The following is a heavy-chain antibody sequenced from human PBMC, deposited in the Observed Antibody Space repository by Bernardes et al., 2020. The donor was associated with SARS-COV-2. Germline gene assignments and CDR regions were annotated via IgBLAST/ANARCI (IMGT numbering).Heavy chain of an antibody. CDR2: CNDSGRRT. CDR1: EFTFSSYA. J-gene: IGHJ4*02. V-gene: IGHV3-23*01. CDR3: TKGESSAYANPDY. Sequence: GGSLRLSCAASEFTFSSYAMGWARQSPGKGLEWVAVCNDSGRRTSYAGPVKVRFTMSRDNFRNTLYLQMNNLRGEDTAIYFCTKGESSAYANPDYWGQGTLVTVSS. D-gene: IGHD5-12*01.